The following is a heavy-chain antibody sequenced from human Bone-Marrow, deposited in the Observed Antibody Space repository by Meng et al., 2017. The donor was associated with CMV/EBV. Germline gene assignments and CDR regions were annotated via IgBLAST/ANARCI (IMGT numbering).Heavy chain of an antibody. Sequence: GESLKISCAASGFTFDDYGMSWVRQAPGKGLEWVSGINWNGGSTGYADSVKGRFTISRDNAKNSLYLQMNSLRAEDTALYYCASGIVGATKYYYGMEVWGQGTTVTVSS. V-gene: IGHV3-20*04. D-gene: IGHD1-26*01. CDR1: GFTFDDYG. J-gene: IGHJ6*02. CDR2: INWNGGST. CDR3: ASGIVGATKYYYGMEV.